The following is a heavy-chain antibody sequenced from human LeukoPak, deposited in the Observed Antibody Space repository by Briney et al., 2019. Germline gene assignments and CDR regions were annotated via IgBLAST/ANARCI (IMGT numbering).Heavy chain of an antibody. CDR1: GFTFSSYG. J-gene: IGHJ4*02. D-gene: IGHD2-21*01. CDR3: AKDVGDVVVIAINY. V-gene: IGHV3-30*02. Sequence: GGSLRLSCAASGFTFSSYGMHWVRQAPGRGLEWVAFIRYDGSNKYYADSVKGRFTISRDNSKYTLYLQMNSLRAEDTAVYYCAKDVGDVVVIAINYCGQGTLVTVSS. CDR2: IRYDGSNK.